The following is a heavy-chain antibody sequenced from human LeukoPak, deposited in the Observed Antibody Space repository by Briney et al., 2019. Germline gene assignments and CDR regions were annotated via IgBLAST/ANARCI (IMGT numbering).Heavy chain of an antibody. CDR1: GGTFSSYA. V-gene: IGHV1-69*13. J-gene: IGHJ4*02. CDR3: ARGITAVASPFDY. CDR2: IIPIFGTA. Sequence: GASVNVSCKASGGTFSSYAISWVRQAPGQGLEWMGGIIPIFGTANYAQKFQGRVTITADESTSTAYMELSSLRSEDTALYYCARGITAVASPFDYWGQGTLVTVSS. D-gene: IGHD6-19*01.